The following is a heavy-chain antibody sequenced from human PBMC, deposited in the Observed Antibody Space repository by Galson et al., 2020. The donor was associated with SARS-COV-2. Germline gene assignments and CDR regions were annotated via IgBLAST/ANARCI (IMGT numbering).Heavy chain of an antibody. CDR2: IYYSGST. V-gene: IGHV4-39*01. Sequence: SATLSLTCTVSGGSIRSSSYYWGWIRQPPGKGLEWIGSIYYSGSTYYNPSLKRRVTISVDTSKNQFYLKLSSVTAADTAVYYCARVDHVWGVYWGQGTLVTVSS. CDR1: GGSIRSSSYY. D-gene: IGHD3-16*01. J-gene: IGHJ4*02. CDR3: ARVDHVWGVY.